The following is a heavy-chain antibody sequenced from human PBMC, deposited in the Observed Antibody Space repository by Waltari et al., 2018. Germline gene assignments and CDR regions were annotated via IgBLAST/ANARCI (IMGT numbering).Heavy chain of an antibody. D-gene: IGHD1-26*01. Sequence: QVQLQESGPGLVKPSETLSRTCPASGSSISSGHYWAWIRQPPAKGLEWMGSIYRSGRTYYNPSLKSRVTISVDTSKNQFSLKLSSVTASDTAVYYCARDRRGSYAYCGQGTLVTVSS. V-gene: IGHV4-38-2*02. J-gene: IGHJ4*02. CDR3: ARDRRGSYAY. CDR2: IYRSGRT. CDR1: GSSISSGHY.